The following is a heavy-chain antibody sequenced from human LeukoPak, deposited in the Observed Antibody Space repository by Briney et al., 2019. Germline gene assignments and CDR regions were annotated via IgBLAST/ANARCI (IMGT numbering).Heavy chain of an antibody. D-gene: IGHD6-6*01. CDR3: ANDRTPPHVLDY. Sequence: GRSLRLTCAGSGFTFSSYAMHWVGQAPGKGLERVAFIRYDGSNKYYADSVKGRFTISRDNSKNTLYLQMNSLRAEDTAVYYCANDRTPPHVLDYSGQGTLVTVSS. CDR2: IRYDGSNK. V-gene: IGHV3-30*02. CDR1: GFTFSSYA. J-gene: IGHJ4*02.